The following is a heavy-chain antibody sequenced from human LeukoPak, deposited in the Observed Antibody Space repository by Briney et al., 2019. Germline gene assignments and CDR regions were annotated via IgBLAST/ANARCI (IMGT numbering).Heavy chain of an antibody. V-gene: IGHV3-21*01. J-gene: IGHJ4*02. Sequence: GGSLRLSCAASGFTFSDYSIHWVRQAPGQGLEWVSFISSRSTYIYYAESVKGRFTVSRDNARDSLSLQMNSLRAEDTAVYYCARVGSGSSGGGGRPYDYWGQGSLVTVSS. CDR3: ARVGSGSSGGGGRPYDY. D-gene: IGHD1-26*01. CDR1: GFTFSDYS. CDR2: ISSRSTYI.